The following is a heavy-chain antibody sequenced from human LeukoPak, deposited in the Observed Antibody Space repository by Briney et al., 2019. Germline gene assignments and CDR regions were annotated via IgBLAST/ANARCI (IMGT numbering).Heavy chain of an antibody. V-gene: IGHV1-24*01. CDR2: FDPEDGET. CDR3: ATDPDDYGDYEVAY. D-gene: IGHD4-17*01. Sequence: ASVKVSCKVSGYTLTELSMHWLRQAPAKGLEWMGGFDPEDGETIYEQKFQGRVTMTEDTSTDTAYMELSSLRSEDTAVYYCATDPDDYGDYEVAYWGQGTLVTVSS. J-gene: IGHJ4*02. CDR1: GYTLTELS.